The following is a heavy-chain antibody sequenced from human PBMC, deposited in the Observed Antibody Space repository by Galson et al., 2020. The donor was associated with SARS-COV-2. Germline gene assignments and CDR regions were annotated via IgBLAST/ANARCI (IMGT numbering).Heavy chain of an antibody. Sequence: SETLSLTCTVSGGSISSHYWSWIRQPPGKGLEWIGNIYYSGSTIYNPSLKSRVTMSVDTSKNHFSLKLSSVTAADTAVYYCARSGAQLERYYYYYMDVWGKGTTVTVSS. CDR2: IYYSGST. V-gene: IGHV4-59*11. CDR3: ARSGAQLERYYYYYMDV. D-gene: IGHD1-1*01. CDR1: GGSISSHY. J-gene: IGHJ6*03.